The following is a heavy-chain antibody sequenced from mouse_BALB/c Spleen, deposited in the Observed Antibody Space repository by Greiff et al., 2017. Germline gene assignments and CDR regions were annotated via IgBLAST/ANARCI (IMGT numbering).Heavy chain of an antibody. CDR3: ARVCSSYAMDY. J-gene: IGHJ4*01. D-gene: IGHD1-1*01. CDR2: IDPANGNT. V-gene: IGHV14-3*02. Sequence: ESGAELVKPGASVKLSCTASGFNIKDTYMHWVKQRPEQGLEWIGRIDPANGNTKYDPKFQGKATITADTSSNTAYLQLSSLTSEDTAVYYCARVCSSYAMDYWGQGTSVTVSS. CDR1: GFNIKDTY.